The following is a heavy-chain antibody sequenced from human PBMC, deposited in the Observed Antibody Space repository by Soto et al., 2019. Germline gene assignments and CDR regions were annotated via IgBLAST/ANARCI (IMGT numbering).Heavy chain of an antibody. J-gene: IGHJ6*02. V-gene: IGHV1-69*06. CDR3: AGPPPDYSSPKSVNYYYYGMDV. CDR1: GGTFSSYA. CDR2: IIPIFGTA. D-gene: IGHD4-4*01. Sequence: QVQLVQSGAEVKKPGSSVKVSCKASGGTFSSYAISWVRQAPGQGLEWMGGIIPIFGTANYAQKFQGRVTINADKSTSTAYMELSSLRSEDTAVYYCAGPPPDYSSPKSVNYYYYGMDVWGQGTTVTVSS.